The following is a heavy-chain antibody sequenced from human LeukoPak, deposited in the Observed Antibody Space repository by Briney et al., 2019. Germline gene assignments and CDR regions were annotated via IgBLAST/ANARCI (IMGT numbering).Heavy chain of an antibody. Sequence: SETLSLTCAAYGGSFSGYYWSWIRQPPGKGLEWIGEINHSGSTNYNPSLKSRVTISVDTSKNQFSLKLSSVTAADTAVYYCARVGGSSSWYRGSHWFDPWGQGTLVTVSS. CDR1: GGSFSGYY. D-gene: IGHD6-13*01. CDR2: INHSGST. J-gene: IGHJ5*02. CDR3: ARVGGSSSWYRGSHWFDP. V-gene: IGHV4-34*01.